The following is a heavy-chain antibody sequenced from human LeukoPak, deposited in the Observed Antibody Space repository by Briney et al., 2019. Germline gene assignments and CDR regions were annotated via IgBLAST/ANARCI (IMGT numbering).Heavy chain of an antibody. CDR2: IRYDGSNK. V-gene: IGHV3-30*02. CDR3: AKEVVVVPAAIVPYYYYYMDV. J-gene: IGHJ6*03. Sequence: GGSLRLSCAASGFTFSSYGMHWVRQAPGKGLEWVAFIRYDGSNKYYADSVKGRFTISRDNSKNTLYLQMNSLRAEDTAVYYCAKEVVVVPAAIVPYYYYYMDVWGKGTTVTISS. CDR1: GFTFSSYG. D-gene: IGHD2-2*01.